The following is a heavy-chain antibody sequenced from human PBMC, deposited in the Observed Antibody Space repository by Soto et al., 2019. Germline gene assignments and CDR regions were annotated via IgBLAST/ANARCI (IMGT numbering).Heavy chain of an antibody. CDR3: AKVHCSGGSCYSMVAAYYFDY. D-gene: IGHD2-15*01. J-gene: IGHJ4*02. CDR2: ISGSGGST. CDR1: GFTFSSYA. Sequence: EVQLLESGGGLVQPGGSLRLSCAASGFTFSSYAMSWVRQAPGKGLEWVSAISGSGGSTYYADSVKGRFTISRDNSKNTLYLQMNSLRSEDTAVYYCAKVHCSGGSCYSMVAAYYFDYWGQGTLVTVSS. V-gene: IGHV3-23*01.